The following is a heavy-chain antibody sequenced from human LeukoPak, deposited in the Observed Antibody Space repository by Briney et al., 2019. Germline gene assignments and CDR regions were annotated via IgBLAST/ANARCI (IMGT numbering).Heavy chain of an antibody. V-gene: IGHV4-59*08. CDR1: GGSISSYY. CDR3: ARHADSSGYYYYFDY. Sequence: SETLSLTCTVSGGSISSYYWSWIRQPPGKGLEWIGYIYYRGSTNYNPSLKSRVTISVDTSKNQFSLKLSSVTAADTAVYYCARHADSSGYYYYFDYWGRGTLVTVSS. J-gene: IGHJ4*02. CDR2: IYYRGST. D-gene: IGHD3-22*01.